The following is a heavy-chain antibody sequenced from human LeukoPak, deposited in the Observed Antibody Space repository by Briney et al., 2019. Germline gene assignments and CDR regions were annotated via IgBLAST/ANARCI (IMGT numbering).Heavy chain of an antibody. V-gene: IGHV3-74*01. CDR1: GFTISSYW. J-gene: IGHJ4*02. CDR3: SRDFVGAEDY. CDR2: INPAGSVT. Sequence: GGSLRLSCSASGFTISSYWMHWVRQAPEKGLVWVSRINPAGSVTNHADSVRGRFTISRDTATNTLYLEMNGLRAEDTAVYYCSRDFVGAEDYWGQGTLVTVSS. D-gene: IGHD3-16*01.